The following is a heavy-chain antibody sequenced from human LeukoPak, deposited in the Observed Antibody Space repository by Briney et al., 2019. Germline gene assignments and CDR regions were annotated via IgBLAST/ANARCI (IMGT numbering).Heavy chain of an antibody. J-gene: IGHJ5*02. D-gene: IGHD3-10*01. Sequence: PGGSLRLSCAASGFTFSSYSMNWVRQAPGKGLEWVSAISGSGGSTYYADSVKGRFTISRDNSKNTLYLQMNSLRAEDTAVYYCAKGSEYYYGSGNLVFPWGQGTLVTVSS. V-gene: IGHV3-23*01. CDR2: ISGSGGST. CDR3: AKGSEYYYGSGNLVFP. CDR1: GFTFSSYS.